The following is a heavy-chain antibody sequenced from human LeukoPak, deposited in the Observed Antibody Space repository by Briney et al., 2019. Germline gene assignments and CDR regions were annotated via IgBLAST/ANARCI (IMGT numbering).Heavy chain of an antibody. CDR1: GFTFSKYW. CDR3: ARVRYGYFDY. V-gene: IGHV3-7*01. Sequence: GGSLRLSCATSGFTFSKYWMSWVRQAPGKGLEWVANIKEDESEKYYVDSVKGRFSISRDNAKNSLYLQMNSLRAEDTAVYYCARVRYGYFDYWGQGTLVTVSS. D-gene: IGHD1-14*01. CDR2: IKEDESEK. J-gene: IGHJ4*02.